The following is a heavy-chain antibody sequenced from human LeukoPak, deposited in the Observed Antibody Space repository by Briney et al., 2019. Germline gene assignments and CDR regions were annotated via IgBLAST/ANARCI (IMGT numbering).Heavy chain of an antibody. CDR2: IKSDGSST. CDR3: ARTTTDGGQLMGSQH. CDR1: GFTFSIHW. D-gene: IGHD1-1*01. J-gene: IGHJ1*01. Sequence: GGSLRLSCAASGFTFSIHWMHWVRQAPGKGLVWVSRIKSDGSSTTYAASVKGRFTISRDNAKNTLYLQMNSLRAEDTAVYYCARTTTDGGQLMGSQHWGQGTLVTVSS. V-gene: IGHV3-74*01.